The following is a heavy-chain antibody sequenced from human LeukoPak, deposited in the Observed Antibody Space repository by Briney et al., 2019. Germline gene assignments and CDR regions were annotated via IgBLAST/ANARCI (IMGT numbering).Heavy chain of an antibody. J-gene: IGHJ5*02. CDR3: AREDCSSTSCYGGWFDP. D-gene: IGHD2-2*01. Sequence: PSESLSLTCAVSGGSISSSNWWSWVRQPPGKGLEWIGEIYHSGSTNYNPSLKSRVTISVDKSKNQFSLKLSSVTAADTAVYYCAREDCSSTSCYGGWFDPWGQGTLVTVSS. V-gene: IGHV4-4*02. CDR2: IYHSGST. CDR1: GGSISSSNW.